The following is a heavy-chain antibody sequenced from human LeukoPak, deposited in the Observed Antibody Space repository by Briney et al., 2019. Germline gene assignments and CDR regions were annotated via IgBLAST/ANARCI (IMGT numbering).Heavy chain of an antibody. V-gene: IGHV3-20*04. Sequence: GGSLRLSCAASGFTFDDYGMSRVRQAPGKGLEWVSGINWNGGSTIFADSVKGRFTISRDNAKNSLYLQMNSPRAEDTALYYCARNNPPHDSGWDTFDAWGQGTLVTVFS. CDR2: INWNGGST. D-gene: IGHD6-19*01. CDR3: ARNNPPHDSGWDTFDA. J-gene: IGHJ4*02. CDR1: GFTFDDYG.